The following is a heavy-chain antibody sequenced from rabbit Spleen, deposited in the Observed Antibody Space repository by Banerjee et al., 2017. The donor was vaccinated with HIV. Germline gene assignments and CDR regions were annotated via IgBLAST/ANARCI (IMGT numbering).Heavy chain of an antibody. J-gene: IGHJ4*01. CDR3: ARDLASVVGWNFSL. CDR2: INTYTGKP. V-gene: IGHV1S40*01. D-gene: IGHD3-1*01. CDR1: GFSLSSDYY. Sequence: QSLAELGGDLVQPEGSLTLTCKASGFSLSSDYYICWVRQAPGKGLQWIACINTYTGKPVYATWAKGRFTISRTSSTTVTLQMTSLTAADTATYFCARDLASVVGWNFSLWGPGTLVTVS.